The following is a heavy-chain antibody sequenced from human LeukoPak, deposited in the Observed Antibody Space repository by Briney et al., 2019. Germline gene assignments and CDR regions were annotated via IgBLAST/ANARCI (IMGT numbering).Heavy chain of an antibody. J-gene: IGHJ4*02. D-gene: IGHD6-6*01. CDR2: IYHSGST. CDR1: GGSISSGGYS. Sequence: PSETLSLTCAVSGGSISSGGYSWSWIRQPPGKGLEWIGYIYHSGSTYYNPSLKSRVTISVDRSKNQFSLKLSSVTAADTAVYYCAGGPILTIAARPALDYWGQGTLVTVSS. CDR3: AGGPILTIAARPALDY. V-gene: IGHV4-30-2*01.